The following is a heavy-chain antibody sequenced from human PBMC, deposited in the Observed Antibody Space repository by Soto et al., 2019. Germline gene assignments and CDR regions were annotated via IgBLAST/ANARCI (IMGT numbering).Heavy chain of an antibody. CDR1: GGSIITTTYY. D-gene: IGHD4-4*01. J-gene: IGHJ4*02. CDR2: VYYSGST. CDR3: ARAPTDYSHDY. Sequence: SETLSLTCTVSGGSIITTTYYWGWLRQPPGKGLEWIGSVYYSGSTYYNPSLKSRVTISVDTSMNQFSLMLSSVTAADTAVYFCARAPTDYSHDYWGLGNLVTVSS. V-gene: IGHV4-39*01.